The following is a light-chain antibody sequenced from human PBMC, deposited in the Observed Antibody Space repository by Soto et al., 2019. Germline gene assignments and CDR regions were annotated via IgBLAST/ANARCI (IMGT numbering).Light chain of an antibody. CDR1: QSISTY. CDR3: QQTFSPYVS. Sequence: DIQMTQSPSSLYVYIGDRVIITCRASQSISTYLNWYQYKPGKAPRLVIFRSSTLQRGVQSRFSGRGSGTDLTLTISSLQPEACSTYFCQQTFSPYVSFGGRTRVEI. V-gene: IGKV1-39*01. CDR2: RSS. J-gene: IGKJ4*01.